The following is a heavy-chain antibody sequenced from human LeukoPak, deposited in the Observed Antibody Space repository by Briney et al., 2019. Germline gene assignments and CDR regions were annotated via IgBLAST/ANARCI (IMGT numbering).Heavy chain of an antibody. D-gene: IGHD2-21*01. Sequence: SETLSLTCTVSGGSISSYYWSWIRQPPGKGLEWIGYIYYSGSTNYNPSLKSRVTISVDTSKNLFSLKLSSVTAADTAVYYCARLELYSYYFDYWGQGTLVTVSS. CDR1: GGSISSYY. J-gene: IGHJ4*02. CDR3: ARLELYSYYFDY. V-gene: IGHV4-59*08. CDR2: IYYSGST.